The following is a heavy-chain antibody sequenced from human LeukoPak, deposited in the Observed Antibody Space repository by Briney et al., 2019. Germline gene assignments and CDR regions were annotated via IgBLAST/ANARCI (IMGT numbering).Heavy chain of an antibody. J-gene: IGHJ6*03. CDR3: ARNPVSYYYYMDV. D-gene: IGHD5/OR15-5a*01. V-gene: IGHV1-2*02. CDR2: INTNSGGT. Sequence: ASVKVSCKASGYTFTGYYMHWVRQAPGQGLEWMGCINTNSGGTNYAQKFQGRVTMTRDTSISTAYMELSRLRSDDTAVYYCARNPVSYYYYMDVWGKGTTVTVSS. CDR1: GYTFTGYY.